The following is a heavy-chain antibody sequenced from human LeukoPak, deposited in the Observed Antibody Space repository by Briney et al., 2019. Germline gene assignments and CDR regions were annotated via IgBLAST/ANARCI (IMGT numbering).Heavy chain of an antibody. CDR1: GGSFSGYY. CDR3: ARGGVRGGSDY. Sequence: SETLSLTCAVYGGSFSGYYWSWIRQPPGKGLEWIGEINHSGSTNYNPSLKSRVTIPVDTSKNQFSLKLSSVTAADTAVYYCARGGVRGGSDYWGQGTLVTVSS. V-gene: IGHV4-34*01. CDR2: INHSGST. J-gene: IGHJ4*02. D-gene: IGHD3-10*01.